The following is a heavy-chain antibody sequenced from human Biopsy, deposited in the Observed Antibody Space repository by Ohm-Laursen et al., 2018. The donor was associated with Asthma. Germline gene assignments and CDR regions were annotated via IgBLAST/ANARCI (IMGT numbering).Heavy chain of an antibody. CDR1: GYTFINYA. CDR2: INAANGNT. CDR3: ARTYFDFLTGQVHDAFAM. D-gene: IGHD3-9*01. Sequence: SVKVSCNVSGYTFINYAIHWVRQAPGHSLEWMGWINAANGNTKYSQKFQGRLTVSRDTSASTAYMDLSSLRSEDTAVYYCARTYFDFLTGQVHDAFAMWGQGTMVTVSS. J-gene: IGHJ3*02. V-gene: IGHV1-3*01.